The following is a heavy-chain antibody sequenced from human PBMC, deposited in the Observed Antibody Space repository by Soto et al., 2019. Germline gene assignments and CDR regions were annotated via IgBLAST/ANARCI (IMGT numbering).Heavy chain of an antibody. D-gene: IGHD6-6*01. J-gene: IGHJ5*02. Sequence: EVQLVESGGGLVQPGGSLRLSCAASGFTFSSYWMHWVRQAPGKGLVWVSRINSDGSSTSYADYVKGRFTISRDNAKNTLYRKMNSLIAEDTAVYYGARGSIAARGNWFDRWGQGTLVTVSS. CDR1: GFTFSSYW. V-gene: IGHV3-74*01. CDR2: INSDGSST. CDR3: ARGSIAARGNWFDR.